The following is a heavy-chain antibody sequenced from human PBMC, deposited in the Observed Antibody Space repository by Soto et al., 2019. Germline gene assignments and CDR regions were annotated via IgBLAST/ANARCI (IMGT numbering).Heavy chain of an antibody. CDR2: ISYDGNNK. CDR1: GFTFSDYA. Sequence: PGGSLRLSCAASGFTFSDYAMHWVRQAPGKGLEWVAFISYDGNNKYYADSVKGRFTISRDTSKNTLYLQMNSLRPEDTAVYSCARALAKFCTGGSCYGLDYWGQGALVTVSS. J-gene: IGHJ4*02. D-gene: IGHD2-15*01. V-gene: IGHV3-30-3*01. CDR3: ARALAKFCTGGSCYGLDY.